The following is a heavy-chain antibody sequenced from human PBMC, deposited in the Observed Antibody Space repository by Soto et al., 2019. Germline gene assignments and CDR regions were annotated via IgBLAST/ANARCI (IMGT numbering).Heavy chain of an antibody. CDR3: ARISGSFTYAFDL. J-gene: IGHJ3*01. CDR2: LWYDGSGE. D-gene: IGHD6-13*01. V-gene: IGHV3-33*08. Sequence: QVELVESGGGVVQPGRSLRLTCAASGFSFSAYGMHWVRQAPGRGLEWVAGLWYDGSGEDYADAVRGRFSISRDNSKNTVHLQVNSMGAEDRVVYYCARISGSFTYAFDLWGQGTLLIVSA. CDR1: GFSFSAYG.